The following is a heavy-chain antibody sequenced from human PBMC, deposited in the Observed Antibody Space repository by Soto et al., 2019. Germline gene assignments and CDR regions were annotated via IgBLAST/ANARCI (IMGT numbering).Heavy chain of an antibody. J-gene: IGHJ6*02. CDR1: GFTFSNAW. CDR2: IKSKTDGGTT. CDR3: TTDVGAARQRFWGAYYYGMDV. Sequence: GGSLRLSCAASGFTFSNAWMNWVRQAPGKGLEWVGRIKSKTDGGTTDYAAPVKGRFTISRDDSKNTLYLQMNSLKTEDTAVYYCTTDVGAARQRFWGAYYYGMDVWGQGTTVTVSS. D-gene: IGHD6-6*01. V-gene: IGHV3-15*07.